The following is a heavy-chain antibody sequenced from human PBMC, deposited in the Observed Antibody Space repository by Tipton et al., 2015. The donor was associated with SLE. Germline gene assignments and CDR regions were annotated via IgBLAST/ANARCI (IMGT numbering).Heavy chain of an antibody. Sequence: SLRLSCAASGFTFSSYSMNWVRQAPGKGLEWVSSISSSSSYIYYADSVKGRFTISRDNAKNSLYLQMNSLRAEDTAVYYCARAEYSSSSAFDYWGQGTLVTVSS. CDR3: ARAEYSSSSAFDY. CDR1: GFTFSSYS. V-gene: IGHV3-21*01. D-gene: IGHD6-6*01. CDR2: ISSSSSYI. J-gene: IGHJ4*02.